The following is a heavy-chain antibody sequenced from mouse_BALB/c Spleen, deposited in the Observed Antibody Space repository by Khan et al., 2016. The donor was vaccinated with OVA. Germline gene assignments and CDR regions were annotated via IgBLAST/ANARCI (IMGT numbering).Heavy chain of an antibody. CDR1: GFTFSTYG. V-gene: IGHV5-6*02. CDR2: VSTGGGYT. Sequence: EVKLEESGGDLVKPGGSLKLSCAASGFTFSTYGMSWVRQTPDKRLEWVATVSTGGGYTYYPDSVKGRFTISRDNAKNTLYLQMSGLKSEDTAIFYCTRLAYYYDSDGFAYWGQGTLVTVSA. D-gene: IGHD1-1*01. J-gene: IGHJ3*01. CDR3: TRLAYYYDSDGFAY.